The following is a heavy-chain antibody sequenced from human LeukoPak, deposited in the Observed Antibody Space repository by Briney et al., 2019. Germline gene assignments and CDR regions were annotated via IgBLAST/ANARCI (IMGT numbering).Heavy chain of an antibody. Sequence: SVKVSCKASGGTFSSYAISWVRPAPGQGLEWMGGIIPIFGTANYAQRFQGRVTITADESTSTAYMELSSLRSDDTAVYFCARDWKPPPSYDSSAYRDAFDIWGQGTMVTVSS. J-gene: IGHJ3*02. CDR1: GGTFSSYA. D-gene: IGHD3-22*01. CDR3: ARDWKPPPSYDSSAYRDAFDI. CDR2: IIPIFGTA. V-gene: IGHV1-69*13.